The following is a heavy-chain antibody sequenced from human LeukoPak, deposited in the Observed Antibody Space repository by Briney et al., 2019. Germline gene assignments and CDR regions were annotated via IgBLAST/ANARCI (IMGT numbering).Heavy chain of an antibody. D-gene: IGHD2-2*01. J-gene: IGHJ4*02. V-gene: IGHV5-10-1*01. CDR2: IDPSDSYT. Sequence: GASLKISCKGSGSRFTSYWISWVRRLPGKGLEWMGRIDPSDSYTNYSPSFQGHVTISADKSISTAYLQWSSLKASDTAMYHCARHSDDQLLDSDYWGQGTLVTVSS. CDR3: ARHSDDQLLDSDY. CDR1: GSRFTSYW.